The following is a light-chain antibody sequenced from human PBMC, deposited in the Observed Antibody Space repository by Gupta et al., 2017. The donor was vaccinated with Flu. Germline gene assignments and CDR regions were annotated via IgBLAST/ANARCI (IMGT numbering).Light chain of an antibody. Sequence: PSSLSASLGDRVTITCRAIQEISNSLAWYQQTPGKVPKLVIFGASTLQSGVPSRFSGSGSGTEFTLTISSLQPEDVATYYCQKDNSVPWTFGQGTKVEIK. CDR2: GAS. V-gene: IGKV1-27*01. J-gene: IGKJ1*01. CDR1: QEISNS. CDR3: QKDNSVPWT.